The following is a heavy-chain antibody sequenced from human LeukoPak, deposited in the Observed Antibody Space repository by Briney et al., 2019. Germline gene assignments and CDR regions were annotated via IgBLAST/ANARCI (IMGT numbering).Heavy chain of an antibody. CDR1: GGSISSGSYY. Sequence: SQTLSLTCTVSGGSISSGSYYWSWIRQPPGKGLEWIGEINHSGSTNYNPSLKSRVTISVDTSKNQFSLKLSSVTAADTAVYYCARGSTPALLLWFGSYFDYWGQGTLVTVSS. CDR2: INHSGST. J-gene: IGHJ4*02. V-gene: IGHV4-39*07. CDR3: ARGSTPALLLWFGSYFDY. D-gene: IGHD3-10*01.